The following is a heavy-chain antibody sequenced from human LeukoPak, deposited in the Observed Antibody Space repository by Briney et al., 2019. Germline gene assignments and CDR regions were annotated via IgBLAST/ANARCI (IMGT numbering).Heavy chain of an antibody. D-gene: IGHD6-19*01. CDR3: ARDLSTIAVAGRGLADAFDI. CDR1: GGSISTGDYY. V-gene: IGHV4-30-4*01. CDR2: IYYSGST. Sequence: PSQTLSLTCTVSGGSISTGDYYWSRIRQPPGKGLEYIGYIYYSGSTYYNPSLKSRITISVDTSKNQFSLKLSSVTAADTAVYYCARDLSTIAVAGRGLADAFDIWGQGTMVTVSS. J-gene: IGHJ3*02.